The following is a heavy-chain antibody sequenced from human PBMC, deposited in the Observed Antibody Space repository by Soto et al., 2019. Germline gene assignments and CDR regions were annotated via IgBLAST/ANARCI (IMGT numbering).Heavy chain of an antibody. V-gene: IGHV3-30-3*01. D-gene: IGHD3-22*01. CDR2: ISYDGSNK. Sequence: GGSLRLSCAASGLTFSNFAMHWVRQAPGKGLEWVAVISYDGSNKYYADSVKDRFTISRDNSKNTLYLQMNSLRDEDTAVYYCARGNRNYYDSNGYYYWGQGTLVTVSS. CDR3: ARGNRNYYDSNGYYY. J-gene: IGHJ4*02. CDR1: GLTFSNFA.